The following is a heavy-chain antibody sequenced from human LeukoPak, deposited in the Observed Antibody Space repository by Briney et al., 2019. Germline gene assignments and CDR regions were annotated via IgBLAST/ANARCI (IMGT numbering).Heavy chain of an antibody. J-gene: IGHJ4*02. D-gene: IGHD3-22*01. CDR3: TTVSRGSRRSVVFGRAYYDGRGYLDY. CDR2: IRSKTEGGTT. CDR1: GFTFSSYG. Sequence: GGSLRLSCAASGFTFSSYGMHWVRQAPGKGLEWVGRIRSKTEGGTTDYAAPVKGRFSISRDDSKNTLYLEMNSLKTEDTAMYYCTTVSRGSRRSVVFGRAYYDGRGYLDYWGQGTLVTISS. V-gene: IGHV3-15*01.